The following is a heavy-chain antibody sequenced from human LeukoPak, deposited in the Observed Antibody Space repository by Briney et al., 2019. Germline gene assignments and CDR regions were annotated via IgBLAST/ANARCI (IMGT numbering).Heavy chain of an antibody. CDR2: ISGSGGST. D-gene: IGHD4-17*01. V-gene: IGHV3-23*01. CDR3: AKDFYYRQRMTTVTTPGY. CDR1: GFTFSSYA. J-gene: IGHJ4*02. Sequence: PGGSLRLSCAASGFTFSSYAMSWVRQAPGKGLEWVSAISGSGGSTYYADSVKGRFTISRDNSKNTLYLQMNSLRAEDTAVYYCAKDFYYRQRMTTVTTPGYWGQGTLVTVSS.